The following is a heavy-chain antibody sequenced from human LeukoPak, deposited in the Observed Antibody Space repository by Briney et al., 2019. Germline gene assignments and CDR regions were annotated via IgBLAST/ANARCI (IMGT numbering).Heavy chain of an antibody. Sequence: ASVKVSCKASGGTFSSYAISWVRQAPGQGFEWMGGIIPIFGTANYAQKFQGRVTITTDESTSTAYMELSSLRSEDTAVYYCARNPLDYYDSSGYYYSFFDYWGQGTLVAVSS. CDR3: ARNPLDYYDSSGYYYSFFDY. V-gene: IGHV1-69*05. D-gene: IGHD3-22*01. CDR1: GGTFSSYA. CDR2: IIPIFGTA. J-gene: IGHJ4*02.